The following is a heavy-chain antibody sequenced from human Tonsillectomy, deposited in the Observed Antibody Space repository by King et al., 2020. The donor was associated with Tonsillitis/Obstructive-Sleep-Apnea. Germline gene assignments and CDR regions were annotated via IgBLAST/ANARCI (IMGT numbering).Heavy chain of an antibody. CDR1: GFSLSTSGVG. V-gene: IGHV2-5*02. J-gene: IGHJ6*03. D-gene: IGHD2-2*01. CDR3: SHQDIVVVPAATKNEYYYYYMDV. Sequence: ITLKESGPTLVKPTQTLTLTCTFSGFSLSTSGVGVGWIRQPPGTALEWLALIYWDDDKRYSPSLKSRLTITKDTSKNQVVLTMTNMDPVDTATYYWSHQDIVVVPAATKNEYYYYYMDVWGKGTTVTVSS. CDR2: IYWDDDK.